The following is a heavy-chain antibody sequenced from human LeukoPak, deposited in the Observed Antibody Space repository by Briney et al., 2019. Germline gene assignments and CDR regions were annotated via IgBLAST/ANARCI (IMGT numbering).Heavy chain of an antibody. CDR3: ARELLNTLPLSYSMDV. J-gene: IGHJ6*03. D-gene: IGHD4/OR15-4a*01. CDR1: GFTFSSYA. CDR2: ISGSGGDR. V-gene: IGHV3-23*01. Sequence: GGSLRLSCAGSGFTFSSYAMSWVRQAQGKGLEWASAISGSGGDRYYADSVKGRFTISRDNAKNSLYLQMNSLRAEDTAVYYCARELLNTLPLSYSMDVWGKGATVIVSS.